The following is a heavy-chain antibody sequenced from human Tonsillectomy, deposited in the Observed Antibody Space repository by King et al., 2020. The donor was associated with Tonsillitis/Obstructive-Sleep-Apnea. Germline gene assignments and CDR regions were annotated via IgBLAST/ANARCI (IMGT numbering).Heavy chain of an antibody. V-gene: IGHV3-30*18. CDR3: AKGYYYYMDV. Sequence: VQLVESGGGVVQPGRSLRLSCAASGFTFSSYGMHWVRQAPDKGLEWVAIISYNGSNKYYANSVKGRFTISRDNSKNTLYLQMNSLRAEDTAVFYCAKGYYYYMDVCGKGTTVTVSS. J-gene: IGHJ6*03. CDR1: GFTFSSYG. CDR2: ISYNGSNK.